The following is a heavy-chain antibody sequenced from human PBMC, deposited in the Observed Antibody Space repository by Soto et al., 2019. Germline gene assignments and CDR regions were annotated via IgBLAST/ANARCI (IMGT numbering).Heavy chain of an antibody. V-gene: IGHV4-31*03. CDR3: ASSYCSSTSCYLTWFDP. CDR2: IYYSGST. CDR1: GGSISSGGYY. Sequence: QVQLQESGPGLVKPSQTLSLTCTVSGGSISSGGYYWSWIRQHPGKGLEWIGYIYYSGSTYYNPSLKSRVTISVDTSKNQFSLKLSSVTAADTAVYYCASSYCSSTSCYLTWFDPWGQGTLVTVSS. J-gene: IGHJ5*02. D-gene: IGHD2-2*01.